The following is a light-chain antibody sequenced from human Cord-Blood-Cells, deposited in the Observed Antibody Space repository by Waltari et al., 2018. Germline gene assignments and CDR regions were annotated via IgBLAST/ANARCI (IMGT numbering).Light chain of an antibody. J-gene: IGLJ3*02. CDR3: CSYAGSSTWV. Sequence: QSALTQPASVSGSPGQSSTNSCTGTSSDVGSYNLVSWYQQHPGKAPKLMIYEGSKRPSGVSNRFSGSKSGNTASLTISGLQAEDEADYYCCSYAGSSTWVFGGGTKLTVL. CDR1: SSDVGSYNL. V-gene: IGLV2-23*01. CDR2: EGS.